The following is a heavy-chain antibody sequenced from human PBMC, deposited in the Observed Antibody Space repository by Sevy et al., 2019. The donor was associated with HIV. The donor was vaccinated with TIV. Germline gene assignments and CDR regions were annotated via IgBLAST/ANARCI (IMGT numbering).Heavy chain of an antibody. D-gene: IGHD2-15*01. Sequence: GGSLRLSCAASGFTFNNYAMSWVRQAPGKGLEGKGLEWVSTISGGGGGTYYADSVRGRFTISRDNSKNTLYLQVNSLRVEDTAVYYCAREEAPNRNIRYCSGDNCFYNSFDPWGQGTLVTVSS. CDR3: AREEAPNRNIRYCSGDNCFYNSFDP. J-gene: IGHJ5*02. V-gene: IGHV3-23*01. CDR1: GFTFNNYA. CDR2: ISGGGGGT.